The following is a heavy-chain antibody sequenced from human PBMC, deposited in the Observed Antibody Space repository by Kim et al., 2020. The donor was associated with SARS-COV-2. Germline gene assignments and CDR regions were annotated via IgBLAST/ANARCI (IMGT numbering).Heavy chain of an antibody. CDR2: ISWNSGSI. D-gene: IGHD6-13*01. J-gene: IGHJ4*02. Sequence: GGSLRLSCAASGFTFDDYAMHWVRQAPGKGLEWVSGISWNSGSIGYADSVKGRFTISRDNAKNSLYLQMNSLRAEDTALYYCAKDMYRYSSSWYCFDYWGQGTLVTVSS. CDR1: GFTFDDYA. CDR3: AKDMYRYSSSWYCFDY. V-gene: IGHV3-9*01.